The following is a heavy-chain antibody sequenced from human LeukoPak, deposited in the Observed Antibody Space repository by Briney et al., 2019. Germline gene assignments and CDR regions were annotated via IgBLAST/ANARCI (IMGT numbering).Heavy chain of an antibody. Sequence: SETLSLTCTVSGGSISSYYWSWIRQPPGKGLEWIGYIYYSGSTNYNPSLKSRVTISVDTSKNQFSLKLSSVTAADTAVYYCARIVSCGSGSRYFDYWGQGTLVTVSS. CDR2: IYYSGST. J-gene: IGHJ4*02. D-gene: IGHD3-10*01. V-gene: IGHV4-59*01. CDR1: GGSISSYY. CDR3: ARIVSCGSGSRYFDY.